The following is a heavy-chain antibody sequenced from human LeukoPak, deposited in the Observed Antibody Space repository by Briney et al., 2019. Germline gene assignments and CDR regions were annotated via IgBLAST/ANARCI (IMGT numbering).Heavy chain of an antibody. V-gene: IGHV3-30-3*01. CDR3: SRLRGYSYGYADY. Sequence: GGSLRLSCAASGFTFSCYAMHWVRQAPGKGLDLEWVTVLSYDANEYYADSVKGRFTISRDNAKNSLYLQMNSLRAEDTAVYYCSRLRGYSYGYADYWGQGILVSVSS. CDR1: GFTFSCYA. CDR2: LSYDANE. D-gene: IGHD5-18*01. J-gene: IGHJ4*02.